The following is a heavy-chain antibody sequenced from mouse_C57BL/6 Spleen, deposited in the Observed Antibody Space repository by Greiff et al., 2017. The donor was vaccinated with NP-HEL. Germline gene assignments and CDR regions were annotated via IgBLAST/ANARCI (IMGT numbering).Heavy chain of an antibody. CDR2: INPNNGGT. V-gene: IGHV1-26*01. CDR1: GYTFTDYY. Sequence: EVQLQQSGPELVKPGASVKISCKASGYTFTDYYMNWVKQSHGKSLEWIGDINPNNGGTSYNQKFKGKATLTVDKSSSTAYMELRSLTSEDSAVYSCARRSYYGSEDYWGQGTTLTVSS. CDR3: ARRSYYGSEDY. D-gene: IGHD1-1*01. J-gene: IGHJ2*01.